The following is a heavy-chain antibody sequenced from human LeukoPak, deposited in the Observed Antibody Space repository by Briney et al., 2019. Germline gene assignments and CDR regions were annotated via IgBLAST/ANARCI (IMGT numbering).Heavy chain of an antibody. Sequence: ASVKVSCKASGYTFTSYDINWVRQATGQGLEWMGWINPNSGGTHYAQKFQGRVTMTRDTSISTAYMELSRLRSDDTAVYYCARGYYYDSSGYFDLDYWGQGTLVTVSS. D-gene: IGHD3-22*01. J-gene: IGHJ4*02. CDR1: GYTFTSYD. CDR3: ARGYYYDSSGYFDLDY. CDR2: INPNSGGT. V-gene: IGHV1-2*02.